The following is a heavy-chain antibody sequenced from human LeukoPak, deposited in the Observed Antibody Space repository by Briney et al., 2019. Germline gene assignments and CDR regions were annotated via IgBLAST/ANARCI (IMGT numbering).Heavy chain of an antibody. D-gene: IGHD1-26*01. Sequence: ASVKVSCKASGYTFTSYDINWVRQAPGQGLEWMGWMNPNSGNTGYAQKFQGRVTMTRNTSISTAYMELSSLRSEDTAVYYCARRSGSYRRNYFDYWGQGTLVTVSS. J-gene: IGHJ4*02. CDR3: ARRSGSYRRNYFDY. CDR1: GYTFTSYD. CDR2: MNPNSGNT. V-gene: IGHV1-8*01.